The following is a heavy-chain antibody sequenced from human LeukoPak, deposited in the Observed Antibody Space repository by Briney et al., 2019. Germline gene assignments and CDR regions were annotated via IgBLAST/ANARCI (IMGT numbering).Heavy chain of an antibody. CDR3: ARGDPDISFAVAGEAFDI. J-gene: IGHJ3*02. D-gene: IGHD6-19*01. CDR2: ISSSGSTI. Sequence: PGGSLRLSCTASGFTFSSYEMNWVRQAPGKGLEWVSYISSSGSTIYYADPLKGRFTISRDNAKNSLYLQMNSLRADDTAVYYCARGDPDISFAVAGEAFDIWGQGTMVTVSS. CDR1: GFTFSSYE. V-gene: IGHV3-48*03.